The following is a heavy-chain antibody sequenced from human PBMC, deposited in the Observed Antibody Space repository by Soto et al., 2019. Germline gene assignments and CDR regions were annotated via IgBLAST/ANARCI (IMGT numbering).Heavy chain of an antibody. V-gene: IGHV1-18*04. Sequence: QVQLVQSGGEVKKPGASVKVSCTASGYAFASYGISWVRQAPGQGLEYMGWISGYTGNTNYEQKFQGRVTMTTDTSTSTVYMELTSLRSDDTSVYYCARFQIVRGASWFEPWGQGTLVTVSS. CDR1: GYAFASYG. CDR2: ISGYTGNT. D-gene: IGHD2-8*01. J-gene: IGHJ5*02. CDR3: ARFQIVRGASWFEP.